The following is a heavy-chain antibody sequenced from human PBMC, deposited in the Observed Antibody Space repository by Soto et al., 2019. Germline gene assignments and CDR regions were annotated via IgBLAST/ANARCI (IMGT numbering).Heavy chain of an antibody. Sequence: PGGSLRLSCAASGFTFSSYAMSWVRQAPGKGLEWVSAISGSGGSTYYADSVKGRFTISRDNSKNTLYLQMNSLRAEDTAVYYCAKVHYCTNGVCYSFRYWGQGTLVTVSS. J-gene: IGHJ4*02. CDR1: GFTFSSYA. CDR3: AKVHYCTNGVCYSFRY. CDR2: ISGSGGST. V-gene: IGHV3-23*01. D-gene: IGHD2-8*01.